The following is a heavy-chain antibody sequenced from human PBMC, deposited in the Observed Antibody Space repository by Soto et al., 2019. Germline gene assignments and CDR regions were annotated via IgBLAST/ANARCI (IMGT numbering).Heavy chain of an antibody. CDR2: MYHSGST. J-gene: IGHJ3*02. D-gene: IGHD2-2*01. CDR1: GGSISSGGYS. CDR3: ARDPAPSFVVVPAATDAFDI. V-gene: IGHV4-30-2*05. Sequence: PSETLSLTCAVSGGSISSGGYSWSWIRQPPGKGLEWIGYMYHSGSTYYNPSLKSRVTISVDTSKNQFSLKLSSVTAADTAVYYFARDPAPSFVVVPAATDAFDIWGQGTMVTVSS.